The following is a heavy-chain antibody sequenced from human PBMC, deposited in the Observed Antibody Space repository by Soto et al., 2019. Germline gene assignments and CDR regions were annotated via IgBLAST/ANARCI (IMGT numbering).Heavy chain of an antibody. Sequence: QVQLVQSGAEVKKPGASVKVSCKASGYTFTSYGISWVRQAPGQGLEWMGWISAYNGNTNYAQKLQGRVTMTTDTXTXIAYMELRSLRSDDTAVYYCARECVRIVGPHRGMDVWGQGTTVTVSS. J-gene: IGHJ6*02. CDR1: GYTFTSYG. V-gene: IGHV1-18*01. CDR2: ISAYNGNT. CDR3: ARECVRIVGPHRGMDV. D-gene: IGHD2-15*01.